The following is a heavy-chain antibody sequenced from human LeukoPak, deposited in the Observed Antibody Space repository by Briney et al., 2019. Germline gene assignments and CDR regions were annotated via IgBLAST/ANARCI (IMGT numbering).Heavy chain of an antibody. J-gene: IGHJ6*03. CDR2: IHNSGSI. D-gene: IGHD4-17*01. CDR3: ARGDGVYQQYYYYMDV. CDR1: GDSVSSKY. Sequence: SETLSLSCTVTGDSVSSKYWSWIRQPPGKGLEWIAYIHNSGSIKYNSSLKSRVTISIDTSKNQISLRVDSVTAADTAVYFCARGDGVYQQYYYYMDVWGEGTTVTVSS. V-gene: IGHV4-59*02.